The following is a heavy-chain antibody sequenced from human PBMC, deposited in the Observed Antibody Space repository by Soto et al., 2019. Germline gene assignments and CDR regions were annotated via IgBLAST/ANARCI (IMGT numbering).Heavy chain of an antibody. CDR1: SGSISSINW. CDR3: ARGGGPDIAYGMDV. CDR2: IYHSGST. J-gene: IGHJ6*02. V-gene: IGHV4-4*02. D-gene: IGHD5-12*01. Sequence: SETLSLTCAVSSGSISSINWWSWVRQPPGKGLKWIGEIYHSGSTTYNPSLKSRVTISVDKSKNQFSLKLKSVTAADTAIYYCARGGGPDIAYGMDVWGQGTTVTVSS.